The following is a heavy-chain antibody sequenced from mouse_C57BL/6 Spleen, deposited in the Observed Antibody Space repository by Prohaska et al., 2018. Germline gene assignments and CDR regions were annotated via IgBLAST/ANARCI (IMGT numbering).Heavy chain of an antibody. CDR2: IRSKSNNYAT. CDR1: GFSFNTYA. J-gene: IGHJ4*01. D-gene: IGHD2-3*01. CDR3: GRGDGGAMDY. Sequence: EVQLVESGGGLVQPKGSLKLSCAASGFSFNTYAMNWVRQAPGKGLEWVARIRSKSNNYATYYADSVKDRFTISRDDSESMLYLQMNNLKTEDTAMYYCGRGDGGAMDYWGQGTSVTVSS. V-gene: IGHV10-1*01.